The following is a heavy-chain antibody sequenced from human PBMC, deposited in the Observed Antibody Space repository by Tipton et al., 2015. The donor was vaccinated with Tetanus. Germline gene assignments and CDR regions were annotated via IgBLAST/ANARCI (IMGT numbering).Heavy chain of an antibody. CDR3: ARDHPPNYYDSSGYYSNWFDP. Sequence: TLSLTCTVSGGSISSYYWSWIRQPPGKGLEWIGYIYYSGSTNYNPSLKSRVTISVDTSKNQFSLKLSSVTAADTAVYYCARDHPPNYYDSSGYYSNWFDPWGQGTLVTVSS. J-gene: IGHJ5*02. D-gene: IGHD3-22*01. CDR1: GGSISSYY. V-gene: IGHV4-59*01. CDR2: IYYSGST.